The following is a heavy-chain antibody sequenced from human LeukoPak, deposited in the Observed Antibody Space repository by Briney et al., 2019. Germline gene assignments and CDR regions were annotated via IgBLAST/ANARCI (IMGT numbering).Heavy chain of an antibody. J-gene: IGHJ4*02. Sequence: GGSLRLSCAASGFTFSSYDMHWVRQATGKGLEWVSAIGTAGDTYYPGSVKGRFTISRDNAKKSLYLQMNSLRAEDSAVYYCARDRLHYGEYEKTFDYWGQGTLVTVSS. CDR3: ARDRLHYGEYEKTFDY. CDR1: GFTFSSYD. CDR2: IGTAGDT. V-gene: IGHV3-13*01. D-gene: IGHD4-17*01.